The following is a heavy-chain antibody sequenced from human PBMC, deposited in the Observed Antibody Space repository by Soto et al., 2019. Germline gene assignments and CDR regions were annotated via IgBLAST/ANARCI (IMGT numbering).Heavy chain of an antibody. V-gene: IGHV5-51*01. CDR3: PRHISVRGVTFAFDI. J-gene: IGHJ3*02. Sequence: GESLKISCKGSGYSFTSYWIGWVRQRPGKGLEWMGIIYPGDSDTRYSPSFQGQVTISADKSISTAYLQWSSPKASDTAMYYCPRHISVRGVTFAFDIWGQGTMVTVSS. CDR1: GYSFTSYW. D-gene: IGHD3-10*01. CDR2: IYPGDSDT.